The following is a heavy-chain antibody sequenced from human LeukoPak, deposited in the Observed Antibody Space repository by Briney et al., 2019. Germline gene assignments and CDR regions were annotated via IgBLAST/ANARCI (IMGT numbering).Heavy chain of an antibody. V-gene: IGHV3-53*01. Sequence: GGSLRLSCAASGFTVSLSYMSWVRQAPGRGLEWVSMIHSAGSTYYADSVRGRFTISRDNSKATLYLQMNSRKADDPAVYFCARVIRSGNYYFDYWGKGTLVTVSS. D-gene: IGHD4-23*01. CDR1: GFTVSLSY. CDR2: IHSAGST. J-gene: IGHJ4*02. CDR3: ARVIRSGNYYFDY.